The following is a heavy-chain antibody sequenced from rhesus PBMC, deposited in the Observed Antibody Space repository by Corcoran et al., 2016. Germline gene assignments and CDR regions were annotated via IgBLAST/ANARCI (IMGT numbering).Heavy chain of an antibody. D-gene: IGHD7-45*01. J-gene: IGHJ4*01. CDR2: IYGSSTST. V-gene: IGHV4S10*01. Sequence: QVQLQESGPGVVKPSETLSLTCAVSGGSISDNYRWSWLRQPPGKGLEWIGFIYGSSTSTNYNPSLKSRVTISKDTSKNQFSLKLSSVTAADTAVYYCARDPELGIFDYWGQGVLVTVSS. CDR3: ARDPELGIFDY. CDR1: GGSISDNYR.